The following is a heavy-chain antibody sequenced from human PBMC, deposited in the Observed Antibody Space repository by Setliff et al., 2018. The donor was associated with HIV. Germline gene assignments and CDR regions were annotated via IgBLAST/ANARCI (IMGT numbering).Heavy chain of an antibody. V-gene: IGHV4-59*11. D-gene: IGHD6-13*01. Sequence: SETLSLTCTVSGPSINIHYWSWIRQSPGKAFEWIGYIYSTGSTNYNPSLQSRVTISMVASRNQFSLKVTSVTAADTAVYYCAAASSWDPLLDYWGQGTLVTVSS. J-gene: IGHJ4*02. CDR1: GPSINIHY. CDR3: AAASSWDPLLDY. CDR2: IYSTGST.